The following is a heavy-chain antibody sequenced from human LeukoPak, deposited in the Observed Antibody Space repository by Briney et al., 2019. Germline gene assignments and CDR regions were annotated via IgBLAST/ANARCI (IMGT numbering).Heavy chain of an antibody. D-gene: IGHD2-15*01. Sequence: GGSLRLSCAASGFTFRSFSMNWVRQPPGKGLEWVSSISSSSIYMNYADSLKGRFTISRDDAKNLLYLQMNTLRAEDTAVYYCARVQCSGGRCNDAFDIWGQGTMVTVSS. J-gene: IGHJ3*02. V-gene: IGHV3-21*01. CDR3: ARVQCSGGRCNDAFDI. CDR1: GFTFRSFS. CDR2: ISSSSIYM.